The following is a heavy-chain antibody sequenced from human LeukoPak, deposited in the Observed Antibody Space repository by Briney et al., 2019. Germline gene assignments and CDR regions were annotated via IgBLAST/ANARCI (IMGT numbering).Heavy chain of an antibody. CDR1: GFTLSNYW. D-gene: IGHD2-2*01. J-gene: IGHJ1*01. Sequence: PGGSLRLSCAASGFTLSNYWMIHWVRQVPGKGLQWVSRINNDGNLKTDGRDTGYADSVKGRFTISTDNAKNTLYLQMNSLRAEDTAVYYCAKDRHGNAATYFQHWGQGTLVTISS. V-gene: IGHV3-74*01. CDR2: INNDGNLKTDGRDT. CDR3: AKDRHGNAATYFQH.